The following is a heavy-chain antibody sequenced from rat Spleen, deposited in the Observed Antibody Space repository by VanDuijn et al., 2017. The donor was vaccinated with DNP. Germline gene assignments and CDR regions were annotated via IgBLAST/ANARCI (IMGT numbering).Heavy chain of an antibody. CDR1: GFTFSAYY. V-gene: IGHV5-22*01. J-gene: IGHJ2*01. Sequence: EVQLVESGGGLVQPGRSLKLSCAASGFTFSAYYMAWVRQAPAKGLEWVAYIGSPAYAPYYTDSVKGRFAISRDNAKSTLYLQMNSLRSEDMATYYCARGDFDYWGQGVMVTVSS. CDR3: ARGDFDY. CDR2: IGSPAYAP.